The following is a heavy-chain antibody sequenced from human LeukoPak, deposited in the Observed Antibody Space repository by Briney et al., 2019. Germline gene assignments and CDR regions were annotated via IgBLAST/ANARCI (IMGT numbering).Heavy chain of an antibody. CDR2: IKEDGSER. J-gene: IGHJ4*02. CDR1: AFIFSGHW. V-gene: IGHV3-7*03. CDR3: AKENSYGPKKTIDY. Sequence: GGSLRLSCEGSAFIFSGHWMNWVRQTPGKGLEWVASIKEDGSERQYVDSVKGRFSISRDNTKGSLFLQLNSLRAEDTAVYYCAKENSYGPKKTIDYWGQGTLVTVSS. D-gene: IGHD5-18*01.